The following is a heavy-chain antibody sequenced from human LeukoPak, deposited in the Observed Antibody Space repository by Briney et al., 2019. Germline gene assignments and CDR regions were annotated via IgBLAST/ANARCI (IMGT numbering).Heavy chain of an antibody. CDR2: INHSGST. CDR1: GGSFSIYY. CDR3: ARARGPYYYYYMDV. V-gene: IGHV4-34*01. Sequence: SETLSLTCAVYGGSFSIYYWSWIRQPPGKGLEWTGEINHSGSTNYNPSLKSRVTISVDTSKNQFSLKLSSVTAADTAVYYCARARGPYYYYYMDVWGKGTTVTVSS. D-gene: IGHD5-12*01. J-gene: IGHJ6*03.